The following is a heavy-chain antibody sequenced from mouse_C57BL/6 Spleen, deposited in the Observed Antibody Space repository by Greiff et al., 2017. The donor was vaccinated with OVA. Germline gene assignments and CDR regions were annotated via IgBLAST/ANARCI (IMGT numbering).Heavy chain of an antibody. D-gene: IGHD2-3*01. CDR1: GFSLTSYG. CDR3: AKSGGWLLWYFDV. V-gene: IGHV2-5*01. CDR2: IWRGGST. Sequence: VKLMESGPGLVQPSQSLSITCTVSGFSLTSYGVHWVRQSPGKGLEWLGVIWRGGSTDYNAAFMSRLSITKDNSKSQVFFKMNSLQADDTAIYYCAKSGGWLLWYFDVWGTGTTVTVSS. J-gene: IGHJ1*03.